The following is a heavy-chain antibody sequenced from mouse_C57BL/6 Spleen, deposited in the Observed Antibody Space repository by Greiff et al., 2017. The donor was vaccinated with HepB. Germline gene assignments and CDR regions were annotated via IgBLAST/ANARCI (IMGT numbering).Heavy chain of an antibody. Sequence: VKLQESGPELVKPGASVKISCKASGYAFSSSWMNWVKQRPGKGLEWIGRIYPGDGDTNYNGKFKGKATLTADKSSSTAYMQLSSLTSEDSAVYFCARRTGTGFDYWGQGTTLTVSS. CDR3: ARRTGTGFDY. J-gene: IGHJ2*01. CDR2: IYPGDGDT. V-gene: IGHV1-82*01. CDR1: GYAFSSSW. D-gene: IGHD4-1*01.